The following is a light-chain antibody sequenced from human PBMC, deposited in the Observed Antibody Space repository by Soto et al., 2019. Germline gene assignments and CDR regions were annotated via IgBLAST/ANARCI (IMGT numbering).Light chain of an antibody. J-gene: IGKJ1*01. Sequence: EIVLTQSPGTLSLSPGERATLSCRASQSVSSNYVGWYQQKPGQAPRLLIYDASSRATGIPDRFSGSGSGTDFTLTIDRLEPEDFAMYYCQQYSDSPPTFGQGTKVDI. CDR2: DAS. CDR3: QQYSDSPPT. V-gene: IGKV3-20*01. CDR1: QSVSSNY.